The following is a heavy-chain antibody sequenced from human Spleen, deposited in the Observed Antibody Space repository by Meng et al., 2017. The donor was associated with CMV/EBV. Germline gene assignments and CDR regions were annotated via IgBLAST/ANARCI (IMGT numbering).Heavy chain of an antibody. D-gene: IGHD2-2*01. CDR1: GFTFSSYA. CDR3: ASMCSSTSCSSHYYGMDV. V-gene: IGHV3-30-3*01. CDR2: ISSDGSNK. J-gene: IGHJ6*02. Sequence: GESLKISCAASGFTFSSYAMHWVRQAPGKGLEWVAVISSDGSNKYYADSVKGRFTISRDNSKNTLYLQMNSLRAEDTAVYYCASMCSSTSCSSHYYGMDVWGQGTTVTVSS.